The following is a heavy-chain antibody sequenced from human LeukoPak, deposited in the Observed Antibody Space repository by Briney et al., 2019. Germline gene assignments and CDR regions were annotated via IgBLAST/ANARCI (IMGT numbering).Heavy chain of an antibody. CDR1: GGSISSYY. D-gene: IGHD3-22*01. J-gene: IGHJ6*03. CDR2: IYYSGST. V-gene: IGHV4-59*01. Sequence: PSETLSLTCTVSGGSISSYYWSWIRQPPGKGLEWIGYIYYSGSTNYNASLKSRVTISVGTSKNQFSLKLSSVTAADTAVYYCARGYYDSSGYALALYYYYYMDVWGKGTTVTVSS. CDR3: ARGYYDSSGYALALYYYYYMDV.